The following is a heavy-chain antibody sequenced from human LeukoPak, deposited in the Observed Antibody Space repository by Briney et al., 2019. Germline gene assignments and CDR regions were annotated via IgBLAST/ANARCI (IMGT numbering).Heavy chain of an antibody. V-gene: IGHV3-21*01. Sequence: GGSLRLSCAASGFTFSSYIMSWVRQAPGKGLEWVSSISSTSTYIYYADSVKGRFTISRDNAKNSLYLQMNSLRAEDTAVYYCARGPLWFGESHGGYFQHWGQGTLVTVSS. CDR3: ARGPLWFGESHGGYFQH. CDR2: ISSTSTYI. CDR1: GFTFSSYI. D-gene: IGHD3-10*01. J-gene: IGHJ1*01.